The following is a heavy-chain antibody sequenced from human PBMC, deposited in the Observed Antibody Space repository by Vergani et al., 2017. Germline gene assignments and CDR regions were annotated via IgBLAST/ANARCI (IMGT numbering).Heavy chain of an antibody. CDR1: GYTFTGYY. Sequence: QVQLVQSGAEVKKPGASVKVSCKASGYTFTGYYMHWVRQAPGQGLEWMGWINPNSGGTNYAQKFQGRVTMTRDTSISTAYMELSRLRSDDTAVYYCARVWGDCSSTSCYESGTYYYYGMDVWGQGTTVTVSS. J-gene: IGHJ6*02. CDR3: ARVWGDCSSTSCYESGTYYYYGMDV. CDR2: INPNSGGT. D-gene: IGHD2-2*01. V-gene: IGHV1-2*02.